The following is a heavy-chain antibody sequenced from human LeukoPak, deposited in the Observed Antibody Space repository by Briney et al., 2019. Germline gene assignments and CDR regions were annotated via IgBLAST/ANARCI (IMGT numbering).Heavy chain of an antibody. J-gene: IGHJ4*02. D-gene: IGHD6-13*01. CDR3: TRAPPYSSSWEFDY. CDR2: TYYRSKWYN. CDR1: GDSVSSNSAA. Sequence: SQTLSLTCAISGDSVSSNSAAWNWIRQSPSRGLEWLGRTYYRSKWYNDYAVSVKSRITINPDTSKNQFSLQLNSVTPEDTAVYYCTRAPPYSSSWEFDYWGQGTLVTVSS. V-gene: IGHV6-1*01.